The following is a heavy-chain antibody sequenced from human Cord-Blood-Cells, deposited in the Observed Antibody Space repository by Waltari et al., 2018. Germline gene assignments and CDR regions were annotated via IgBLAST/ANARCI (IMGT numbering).Heavy chain of an antibody. CDR1: GFTFSSVR. Sequence: EVQLVESGRGLLQPGGSLRLSWAASGFTFSSVRMNWVRQAPGKGLEWVSYISSSSSTIYYADSVKGRFTISRDNAKNSLYLQMNSLRDEDTAVYYCASGPFDYWGQGTLVTVSS. CDR3: ASGPFDY. V-gene: IGHV3-48*02. J-gene: IGHJ4*02. CDR2: ISSSSSTI.